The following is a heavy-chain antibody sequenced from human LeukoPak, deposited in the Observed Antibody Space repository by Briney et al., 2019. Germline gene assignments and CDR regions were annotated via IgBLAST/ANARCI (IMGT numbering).Heavy chain of an antibody. Sequence: GGSLRLSCAASGFTFSFYSMNWVRQAPGKGLEWVSYISSSSGTIYYADSVKGRFTISRDNAKKSLHLQMSSLRAEDTAVYYCARDRNGYYYYGMDVWGQGTTVTVSS. CDR1: GFTFSFYS. CDR2: ISSSSGTI. J-gene: IGHJ6*02. CDR3: ARDRNGYYYYGMDV. V-gene: IGHV3-48*01.